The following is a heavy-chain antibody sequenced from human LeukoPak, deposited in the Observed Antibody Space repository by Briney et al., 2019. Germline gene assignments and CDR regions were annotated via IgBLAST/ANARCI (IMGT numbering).Heavy chain of an antibody. CDR2: IYYSGST. D-gene: IGHD3-16*01. CDR1: GGSISSGGYS. CDR3: ARHDRNGMDV. V-gene: IGHV4-31*03. Sequence: SQTLSLTCTVSGGSISSGGYSWSWIRQHPGKGLEWIGYIYYSGSTSYNPSLKSRVTISVDTSKNQFSLKLSSVTAADTAVYYCARHDRNGMDVWGQGTTVTVSS. J-gene: IGHJ6*02.